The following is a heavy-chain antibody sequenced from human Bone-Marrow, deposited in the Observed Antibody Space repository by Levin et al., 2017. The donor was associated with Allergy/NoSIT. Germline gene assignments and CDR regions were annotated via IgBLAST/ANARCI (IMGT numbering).Heavy chain of an antibody. D-gene: IGHD1-26*01. CDR2: FDPEDGET. J-gene: IGHJ5*02. Sequence: GASVKVSCKVSGYTLTELSMHWVRQAPGKGLEWMGGFDPEDGETIYAQKFQGRVTMTEDTSTDTAYMELSSLRSEDTAVYYCATVWGHPRGATHWFDPWGQGTLVTVSS. CDR1: GYTLTELS. V-gene: IGHV1-24*01. CDR3: ATVWGHPRGATHWFDP.